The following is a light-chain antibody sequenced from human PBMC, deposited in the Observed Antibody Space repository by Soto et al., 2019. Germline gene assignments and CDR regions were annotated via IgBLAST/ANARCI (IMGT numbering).Light chain of an antibody. CDR3: SSYTTSNTRQIV. J-gene: IGLJ1*01. CDR2: DVS. V-gene: IGLV2-14*03. Sequence: QSVLTQPASVSGSPGQSITISCTGTSSDVGGYNYVSWYQHHPGKAPKLMIYDVSNRPSGVSNRFSGSESGNTAPLTISGLQPEDEADYYCSSYTTSNTRQIVFGTGTKVTVL. CDR1: SSDVGGYNY.